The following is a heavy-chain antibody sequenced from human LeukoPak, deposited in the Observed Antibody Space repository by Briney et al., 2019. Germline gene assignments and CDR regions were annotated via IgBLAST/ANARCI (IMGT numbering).Heavy chain of an antibody. CDR3: ARDTQEQGNWFDP. J-gene: IGHJ5*02. Sequence: GGSLRLSCAASGFPFSNHGMHWVRQAPGKGLEWVAVISYDGRNKYYADSVKGRFTISRDNSKNTLYLQMNSLRPEDMAVYYCARDTQEQGNWFDPWGQGTLVTVSS. V-gene: IGHV3-30*03. CDR1: GFPFSNHG. CDR2: ISYDGRNK. D-gene: IGHD6-13*01.